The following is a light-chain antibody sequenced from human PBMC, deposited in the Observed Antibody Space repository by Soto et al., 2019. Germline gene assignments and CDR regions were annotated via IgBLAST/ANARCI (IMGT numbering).Light chain of an antibody. CDR3: PPYTRTSTLR. Sequence: QSVLTQPAAVSGSPGQSITISCTGTSSDVGGHNYVSWYQQHPGKAPKLMIYVVRNRPSGVSNRFSGSKSGSTASLTISGLQAEDEADYYCPPYTRTSTLRFGTGPKAAVL. J-gene: IGLJ1*01. CDR1: SSDVGGHNY. V-gene: IGLV2-14*01. CDR2: VVR.